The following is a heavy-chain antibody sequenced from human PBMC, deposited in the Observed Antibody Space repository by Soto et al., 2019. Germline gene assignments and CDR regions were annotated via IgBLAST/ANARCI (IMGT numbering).Heavy chain of an antibody. D-gene: IGHD5-18*01. V-gene: IGHV3-9*01. CDR1: GFTFDDYA. Sequence: GGSLRLSCAASGFTFDDYAMYWVRQVLGKGLEWVSSISRNSGNIGYADSVKGRFTTSRDNAENSLYLQMNSLRPEDTALYYCVRSKGGYSYGTPFDYWGQGTLVTV. CDR3: VRSKGGYSYGTPFDY. J-gene: IGHJ4*02. CDR2: ISRNSGNI.